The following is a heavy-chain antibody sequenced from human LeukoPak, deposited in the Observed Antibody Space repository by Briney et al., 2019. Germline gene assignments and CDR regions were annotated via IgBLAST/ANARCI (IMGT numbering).Heavy chain of an antibody. CDR2: IIPISGTT. V-gene: IGHV1-69*13. J-gene: IGHJ4*02. Sequence: SVKVSCKASGGTFSSYAISWVRQAPGQGLEWMGGIIPISGTTNYAQKFQGRVTITADESTTTAYMELSSLRSEDTAVCSCARSSGYDWTFDSWGQGTQVTVSS. CDR1: GGTFSSYA. CDR3: ARSSGYDWTFDS. D-gene: IGHD5-12*01.